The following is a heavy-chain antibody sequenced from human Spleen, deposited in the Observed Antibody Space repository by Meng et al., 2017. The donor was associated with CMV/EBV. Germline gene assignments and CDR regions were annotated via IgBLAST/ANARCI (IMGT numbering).Heavy chain of an antibody. CDR1: GFTFSSYA. J-gene: IGHJ6*02. CDR2: ISYDGSNK. CDR3: ARGWGSSSSYYYYYGMDV. V-gene: IGHV3-30*14. D-gene: IGHD6-6*01. Sequence: GESLKISCAASGFTFSSYAMHWVRQAPGKGLEWVAVISYDGSNKYYADSVKGRFTISRDNSKNTLYLQMNSLRAEDTAVYYCARGWGSSSSYYYYYGMDVWGQGTTVTVSS.